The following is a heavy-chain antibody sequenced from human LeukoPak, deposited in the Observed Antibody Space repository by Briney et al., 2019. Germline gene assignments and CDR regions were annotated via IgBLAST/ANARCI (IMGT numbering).Heavy chain of an antibody. CDR2: IYTSGST. V-gene: IGHV4-61*02. CDR3: ARDGLRRYYGSGSYRYFDY. Sequence: SETLSLTCTVSGGSISSGSYYWSWIRQPAGKGLEWIGRIYTSGSTNYNPSLKSRVTMSVDTSKNQFSLKLSSVTAADTAVYYCARDGLRRYYGSGSYRYFDYWGQGTLVTVSS. D-gene: IGHD3-10*01. J-gene: IGHJ4*02. CDR1: GGSISSGSYY.